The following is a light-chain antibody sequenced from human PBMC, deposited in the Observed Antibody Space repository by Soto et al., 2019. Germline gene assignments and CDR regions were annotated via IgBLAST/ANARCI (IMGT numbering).Light chain of an antibody. Sequence: QSVLTQPASVSGSPGQSITISCTGTSSDIGGYKYVSWYQQHPGKAPKLMIYDVSNRPSGVSNRFSGSKSGNTATLTISGLQDEDEAEYYCRSYTGGSTYVFGTGTKVTVL. CDR1: SSDIGGYKY. CDR3: RSYTGGSTYV. CDR2: DVS. J-gene: IGLJ1*01. V-gene: IGLV2-14*01.